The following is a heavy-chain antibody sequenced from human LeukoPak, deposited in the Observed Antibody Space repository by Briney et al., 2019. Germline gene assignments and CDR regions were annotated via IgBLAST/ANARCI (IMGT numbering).Heavy chain of an antibody. D-gene: IGHD3-10*02. Sequence: GGSLRLSCAASGFTFSSYWMSWVRQAPGKGLEWVANIKQDGSEKYYVDSVRGRFTISRDNAKNSLYLQMNSPRAEDTAVYYCAELGITMIGGVWGKGTTVTISS. CDR1: GFTFSSYW. CDR2: IKQDGSEK. V-gene: IGHV3-7*01. CDR3: AELGITMIGGV. J-gene: IGHJ6*04.